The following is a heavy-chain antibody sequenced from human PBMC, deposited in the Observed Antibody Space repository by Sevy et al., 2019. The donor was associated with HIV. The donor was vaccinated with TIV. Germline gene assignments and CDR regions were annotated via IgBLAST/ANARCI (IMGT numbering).Heavy chain of an antibody. J-gene: IGHJ4*02. CDR1: GFSFSSYA. D-gene: IGHD6-19*01. CDR2: ISGSGGST. CDR3: AKDIDSSGYYYFDY. Sequence: GGSLRLSCAASGFSFSSYAMSWVRQAPGKGLEWVSGISGSGGSTYYADSVKGRYTISRDNSKNTLYLQMNSLRAEDTAVYYCAKDIDSSGYYYFDYWCQGTLVTVSS. V-gene: IGHV3-23*01.